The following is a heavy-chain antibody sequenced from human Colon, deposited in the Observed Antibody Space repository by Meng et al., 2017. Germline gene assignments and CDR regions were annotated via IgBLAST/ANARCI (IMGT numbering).Heavy chain of an antibody. D-gene: IGHD4-17*01. CDR3: AGARATVTTLEPFNL. J-gene: IGHJ2*01. CDR1: GGSVSSGGYY. Sequence: QGQLHWSGPGLGKPSPALALTFTVSGGSVSSGGYYLSWIRQRPGKGLEYIGYIFYTGSTYYSPSLKSRLTFSLDTSKNQFSLKLDFATAADTAVYYCAGARATVTTLEPFNLWGRGTLVTVSS. V-gene: IGHV4-31*03. CDR2: IFYTGST.